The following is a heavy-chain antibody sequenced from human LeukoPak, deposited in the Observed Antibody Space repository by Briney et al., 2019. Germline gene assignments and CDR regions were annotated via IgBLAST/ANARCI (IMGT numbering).Heavy chain of an antibody. CDR2: ISYDGTNK. CDR1: GFTFSTYG. J-gene: IGHJ4*02. D-gene: IGHD3-9*01. V-gene: IGHV3-30*18. CDR3: AKDSLAGYLRGYFDD. Sequence: GGSLRLSCAASGFTFSTYGMHWVRQAPGRGLEWVSVISYDGTNKYYTDSVKGRFTISRDNSKNTLYLQMNSLRPEDTAVFYCAKDSLAGYLRGYFDDWGQGTQVTVSS.